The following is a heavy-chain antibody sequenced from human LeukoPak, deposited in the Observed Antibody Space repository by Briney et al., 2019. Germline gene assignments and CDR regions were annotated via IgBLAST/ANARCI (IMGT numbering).Heavy chain of an antibody. CDR2: INNGSGNT. J-gene: IGHJ4*02. CDR1: GYTLSCYS. V-gene: IGHV3-23*01. CDR3: AKGGCSSTSCYLAY. D-gene: IGHD2-2*01. Sequence: GGCLRLSFSASGYTLSCYSIGSGRQAPGKVDGWVSSINNGSGNTKYADSVKGRFTVSRDNSTNTLYMQVSSLRAEDTAVYYCAKGGCSSTSCYLAYWGQGTLVTVSS.